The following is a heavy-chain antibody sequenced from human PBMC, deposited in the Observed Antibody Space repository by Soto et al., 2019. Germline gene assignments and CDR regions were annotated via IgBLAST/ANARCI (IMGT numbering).Heavy chain of an antibody. D-gene: IGHD1-1*01. J-gene: IGHJ6*02. CDR3: ARDRSAGNYFYYGMDV. Sequence: GGSLRLSCAASGLPFNRNGMHWVRQAPGKGLEWVAVIWYDGSKEYYSDSVKGRFTISRDNSKNMLYLQMNSVRVEDTAVYFCARDRSAGNYFYYGMDVWGQGPTATVSS. V-gene: IGHV3-33*01. CDR2: IWYDGSKE. CDR1: GLPFNRNG.